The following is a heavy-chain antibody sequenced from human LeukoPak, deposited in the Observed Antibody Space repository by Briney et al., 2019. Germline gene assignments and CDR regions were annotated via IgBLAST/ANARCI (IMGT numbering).Heavy chain of an antibody. CDR1: GFTFSSYA. Sequence: GGSLRLSCAASGFTFSSYAMSWVRQAPGKGLEWVSTISDSGGSTYYADSVKGRFTISRDNSKNTLYLQMNSLRAEDTAVYYCAKDSSSDIVGATQFDYWGQGTLVTVSS. V-gene: IGHV3-23*01. D-gene: IGHD1-26*01. CDR2: ISDSGGST. J-gene: IGHJ4*02. CDR3: AKDSSSDIVGATQFDY.